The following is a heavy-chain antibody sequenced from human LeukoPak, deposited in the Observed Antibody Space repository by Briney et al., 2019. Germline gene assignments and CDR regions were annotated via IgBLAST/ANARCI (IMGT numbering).Heavy chain of an antibody. D-gene: IGHD3-3*01. Sequence: GGSLRLSCAASGFTFSSYAMSWVRQAPGKGLEWVSAISGSGGSTYYADSVKGRFTISRDNSKNTLYLQMNSLRAEDTAVYYCAKRKEVRFVEWFLISHFDYWGQGTLVTVSS. CDR3: AKRKEVRFVEWFLISHFDY. CDR2: ISGSGGST. J-gene: IGHJ4*02. CDR1: GFTFSSYA. V-gene: IGHV3-23*01.